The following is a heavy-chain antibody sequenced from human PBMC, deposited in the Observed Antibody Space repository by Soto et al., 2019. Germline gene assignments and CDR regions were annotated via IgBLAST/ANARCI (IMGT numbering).Heavy chain of an antibody. CDR2: MTNNDYT. Sequence: KSGGSLRLSCAASGFSVNTFNMNWVRQAPGKGLEWVSSMTNNDYTSYLDSVKGRFTISRDNAKNSLHLQMNDLRAEDTALYYCTVYDALFFDFRGQGALVTVSS. CDR3: TVYDALFFDF. J-gene: IGHJ4*02. V-gene: IGHV3-21*06. CDR1: GFSVNTFN. D-gene: IGHD2-8*01.